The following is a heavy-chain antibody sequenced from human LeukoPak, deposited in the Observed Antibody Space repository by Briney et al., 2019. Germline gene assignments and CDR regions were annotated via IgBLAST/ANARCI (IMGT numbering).Heavy chain of an antibody. Sequence: GGSLRLSCTASGFTFSTAWMSWVRQAPGKGLEWVAVIWYDGSNKYYAASVKGRFTISRDNSKDTVDLQLNSLRADDTAVYYCARDPSNYYMDVWGKGTTVTVSS. D-gene: IGHD2-8*01. J-gene: IGHJ6*03. CDR1: GFTFSTAW. V-gene: IGHV3-33*08. CDR3: ARDPSNYYMDV. CDR2: IWYDGSNK.